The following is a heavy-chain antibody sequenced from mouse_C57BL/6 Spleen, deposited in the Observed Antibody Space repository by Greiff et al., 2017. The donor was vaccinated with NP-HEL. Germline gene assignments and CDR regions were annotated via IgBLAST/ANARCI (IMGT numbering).Heavy chain of an antibody. J-gene: IGHJ3*01. CDR3: VRHGYYGSSYGGFAY. V-gene: IGHV10-1*01. Sequence: EVKLEESGGGSVQPKGSLKLSCAASGFSFNTYAMNWVRQAPGKGLEWVARIRSKSNNYATYYADSVKDRFTISRDDSESMLYLQMNNLKTEDTAMYYCVRHGYYGSSYGGFAYWGQGTLVTVSA. CDR2: IRSKSNNYAT. D-gene: IGHD1-1*01. CDR1: GFSFNTYA.